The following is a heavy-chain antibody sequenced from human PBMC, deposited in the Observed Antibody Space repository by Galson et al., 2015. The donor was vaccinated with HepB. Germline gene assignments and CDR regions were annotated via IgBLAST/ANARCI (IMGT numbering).Heavy chain of an antibody. V-gene: IGHV4-30-4*01. CDR2: IYYSGST. J-gene: IGHJ6*03. Sequence: TLSLTCTVSGGSISSGDYYWSWIRQPPGKGLEWIGYIYYSGSTYYNPSLKSRVTISVDTSKNQFSLKLSSVTAADTAVYYCARRGRIVVVPAATTSYYYYYYMDVWGKGTTVTVSS. D-gene: IGHD2-2*01. CDR1: GGSISSGDYY. CDR3: ARRGRIVVVPAATTSYYYYYYMDV.